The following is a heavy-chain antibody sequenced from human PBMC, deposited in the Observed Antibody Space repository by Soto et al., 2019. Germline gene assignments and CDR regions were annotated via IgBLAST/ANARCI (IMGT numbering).Heavy chain of an antibody. CDR1: GDSISTGSYY. CDR3: ARAGSYEASGFTHDWFDP. J-gene: IGHJ5*02. V-gene: IGHV4-61*01. CDR2: VYYTGST. D-gene: IGHD3-22*01. Sequence: SETLSLTCNVSGDSISTGSYYWSWIRQPPGQGLEWIGYVYYTGSTNYNPSLKSRVTISLDRSKNQYSLNLRSVTAADTSVYYCARAGSYEASGFTHDWFDPWGQGTLVTVSS.